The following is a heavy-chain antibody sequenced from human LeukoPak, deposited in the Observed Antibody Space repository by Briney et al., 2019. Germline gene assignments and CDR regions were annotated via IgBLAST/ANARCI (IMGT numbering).Heavy chain of an antibody. CDR2: IHVDGSQT. D-gene: IGHD2-8*01. V-gene: IGHV3-7*01. Sequence: GGSLRLSCAASGFSFSTSWMSWVRQAPGKGLEWVATIHVDGSQTFYVDSVRGRFTISRDNAKNSVYLQMISLRAEDTAVYYCAGDRAYGTFDYWGQGTLATVSS. CDR1: GFSFSTSW. CDR3: AGDRAYGTFDY. J-gene: IGHJ4*02.